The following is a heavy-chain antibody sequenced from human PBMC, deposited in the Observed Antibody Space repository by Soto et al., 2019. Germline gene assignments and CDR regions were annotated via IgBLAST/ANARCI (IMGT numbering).Heavy chain of an antibody. D-gene: IGHD6-19*01. CDR3: ARLSNYGSGGSTFDY. J-gene: IGHJ4*02. Sequence: SETLSLTCTVSGGSISSSSYHWIWIRQPPGKGLEWIGYIFYSGDTNYSPSLKSRVTISVDTSKNQFSLKLNSVTTADTAVYYCARLSNYGSGGSTFDYWGRGTLVTVSS. V-gene: IGHV4-61*01. CDR1: GGSISSSSYH. CDR2: IFYSGDT.